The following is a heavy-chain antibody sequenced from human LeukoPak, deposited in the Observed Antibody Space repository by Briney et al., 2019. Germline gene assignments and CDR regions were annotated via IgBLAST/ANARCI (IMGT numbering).Heavy chain of an antibody. CDR1: GGTFSSYA. CDR3: ARDLPYYYDSSGYYYFDY. Sequence: SVKVSCKASGGTFSSYAISWVRLAPGQGLEWMGGIIPIFGTANYAQKFQGRVTITADESTSTAYMELSSLRSEDTAVYYCARDLPYYYDSSGYYYFDYWGQGTLVTVSS. CDR2: IIPIFGTA. J-gene: IGHJ4*02. D-gene: IGHD3-22*01. V-gene: IGHV1-69*13.